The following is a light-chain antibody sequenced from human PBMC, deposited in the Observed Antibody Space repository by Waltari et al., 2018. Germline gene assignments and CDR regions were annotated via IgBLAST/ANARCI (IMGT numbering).Light chain of an antibody. Sequence: IQMTQSPSSVSASVGDRVTLTCRASQCISSCLAWYQQKPGKAPRLLIYAASALQSGVPSRFSGSGSELHFTLTINNLQPEDFATYYCQQANSFPWTFGQGTKVEIK. V-gene: IGKV1-12*01. CDR1: QCISSC. CDR3: QQANSFPWT. CDR2: AAS. J-gene: IGKJ1*01.